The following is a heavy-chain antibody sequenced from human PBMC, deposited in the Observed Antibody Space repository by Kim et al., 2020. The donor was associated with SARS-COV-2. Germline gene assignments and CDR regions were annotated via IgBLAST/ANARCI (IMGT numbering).Heavy chain of an antibody. CDR2: ISSSSSTI. V-gene: IGHV3-48*02. CDR3: ARDDGFFSVAYSYGYHYFDY. D-gene: IGHD5-18*01. Sequence: GGSLRLSCAASGFTFSSYSMNWVRQAPGKGLEWVSYISSSSSTIYYADSVKGRFTISRDNAKNSLYLQMNSLRDEDTAVYYCARDDGFFSVAYSYGYHYFDYWGQGTLVTVSS. J-gene: IGHJ4*02. CDR1: GFTFSSYS.